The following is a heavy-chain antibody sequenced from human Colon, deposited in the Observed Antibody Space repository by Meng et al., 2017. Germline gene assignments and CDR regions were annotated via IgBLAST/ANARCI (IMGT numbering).Heavy chain of an antibody. D-gene: IGHD2-2*01. Sequence: QVQLQESGPGLVKPSQTLSRTFTISNGSINSADYYWNWIRQPPGKGPEWLGYIHSSGNTYYTPSLKSRLAMSLDTSKNQFSLRLTSVTAADTAVYYCARNPVIPDARTFDFWGQGALVTVSS. CDR2: IHSSGNT. CDR3: ARNPVIPDARTFDF. CDR1: NGSINSADYY. J-gene: IGHJ4*02. V-gene: IGHV4-30-4*01.